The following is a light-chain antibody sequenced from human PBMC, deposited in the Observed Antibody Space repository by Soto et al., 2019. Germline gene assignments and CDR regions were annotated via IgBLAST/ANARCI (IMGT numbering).Light chain of an antibody. CDR3: SSYTSFKTLV. J-gene: IGLJ1*01. CDR2: DVT. CDR1: SSDVGGYKY. V-gene: IGLV2-14*01. Sequence: QSVLTQPASVSESPGQSITISCTGSSSDVGGYKYVSWYQQHPGKAPKLLIYDVTNRPSGVSNRFSGSKSGYTASLTISGLQSEDEADYYFSSYTSFKTLVFGTGTKLTVL.